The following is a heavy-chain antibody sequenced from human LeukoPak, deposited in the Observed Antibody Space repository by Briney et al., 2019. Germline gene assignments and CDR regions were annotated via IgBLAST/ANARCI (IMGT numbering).Heavy chain of an antibody. CDR3: ARDSGGYSH. V-gene: IGHV3-53*01. CDR1: GFTVSSNY. Sequence: GESLKISCAASGFTVSSNYMSWVRQAPGKGLEWVSVIYSGGSTYYADSVKGRFTISRDNSKDTPYLQMNSLRAEDTAVYYCARDSGGYSHWGQGTLVTVSS. J-gene: IGHJ4*02. D-gene: IGHD3-22*01. CDR2: IYSGGST.